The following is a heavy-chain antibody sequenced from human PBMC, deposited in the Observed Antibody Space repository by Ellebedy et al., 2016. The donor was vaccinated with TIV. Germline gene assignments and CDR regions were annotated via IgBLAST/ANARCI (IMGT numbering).Heavy chain of an antibody. Sequence: GGSLRLXXAASGFTFSNYYMHWVRQAPGKGLVWVSRIKSDGSTTTYADSVKGRFTISRDNSKNSLYLLMNSLRTEDTALYYCAKGNTRLFDYWGQGTLVTVSS. CDR2: IKSDGSTT. J-gene: IGHJ4*02. V-gene: IGHV3-74*01. CDR3: AKGNTRLFDY. CDR1: GFTFSNYY.